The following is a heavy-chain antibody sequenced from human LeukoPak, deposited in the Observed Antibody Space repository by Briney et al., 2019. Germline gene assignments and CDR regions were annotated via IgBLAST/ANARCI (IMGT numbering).Heavy chain of an antibody. D-gene: IGHD5-18*01. CDR2: IIPILGIA. V-gene: IGHV1-69*04. J-gene: IGHJ5*02. Sequence: SVKVSCKASGGTFSSYTISWVRQAPGQGLEWMGRIIPILGIANYAQKFQGRVTITTDKSTSTAYMELSSLRSEDTAVYYCARDSPFGDTAIVALYNWFDPWGQGTLVTVSS. CDR1: GGTFSSYT. CDR3: ARDSPFGDTAIVALYNWFDP.